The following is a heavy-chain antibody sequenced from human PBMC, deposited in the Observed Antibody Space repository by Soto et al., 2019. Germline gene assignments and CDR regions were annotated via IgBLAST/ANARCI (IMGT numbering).Heavy chain of an antibody. CDR3: ARQPTTLTEYDAFDI. Sequence: QVQLVESGGGVVQPGRSLRLSCAASGLTFSSYAMHWVRQAPGKGLEWVAVISYDGSNKYYADSVKGRFTIYRDNSKNTLYLQMNSLRAEDTAVYYCARQPTTLTEYDAFDIWGQGTMVTVSS. CDR1: GLTFSSYA. J-gene: IGHJ3*02. CDR2: ISYDGSNK. V-gene: IGHV3-30-3*01. D-gene: IGHD4-17*01.